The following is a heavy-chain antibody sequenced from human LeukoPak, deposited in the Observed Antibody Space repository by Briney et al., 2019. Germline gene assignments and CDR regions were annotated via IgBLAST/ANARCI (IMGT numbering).Heavy chain of an antibody. CDR3: ASLYPGYSSGWYYFQH. CDR1: GYTFTSYY. J-gene: IGHJ1*01. D-gene: IGHD6-19*01. CDR2: INPSGGST. V-gene: IGHV1-46*01. Sequence: GASVKVSCKASGYTFTSYYMHWVRQAPGQGLEWMGIINPSGGSTGYAQKFQGRVTMTRDTSTSTVYMELSSLRSEDTAVYYCASLYPGYSSGWYYFQHWGQGTLVTVSS.